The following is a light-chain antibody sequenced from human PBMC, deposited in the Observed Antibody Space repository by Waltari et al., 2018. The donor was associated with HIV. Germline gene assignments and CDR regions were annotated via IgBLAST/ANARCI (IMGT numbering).Light chain of an antibody. Sequence: QSALTQQASVSGSLGQSITISCNGISGNIGKYNLVSWYQQHPAKDPKFLIYEVTRRPAGISSRFSASKSDDTASLTISGRQAEDEATYFCCSYAGTTDFFVFGGGT. CDR1: SGNIGKYNL. CDR3: CSYAGTTDFFV. J-gene: IGLJ1*01. V-gene: IGLV2-23*02. CDR2: EVT.